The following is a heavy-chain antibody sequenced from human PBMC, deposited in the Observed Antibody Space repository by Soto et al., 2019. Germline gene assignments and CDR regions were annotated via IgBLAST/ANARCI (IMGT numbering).Heavy chain of an antibody. CDR2: TYYRSKWYN. D-gene: IGHD2-2*02. V-gene: IGHV6-1*01. Sequence: PSQTLSLTCAISGYSVSSNSAAWNWIRQSPSRGLEWLGRTYYRSKWYNDYAVSVKSRITLKPDTSKNQFSLQLNSVTPEDTGVYYCARDFLYCSSTRCYTVGAFDIWGQRTMVTVSS. J-gene: IGHJ3*02. CDR3: ARDFLYCSSTRCYTVGAFDI. CDR1: GYSVSSNSAA.